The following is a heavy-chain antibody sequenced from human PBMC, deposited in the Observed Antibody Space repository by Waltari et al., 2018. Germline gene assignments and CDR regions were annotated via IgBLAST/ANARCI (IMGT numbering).Heavy chain of an antibody. CDR2: IYHSGST. J-gene: IGHJ4*02. CDR1: GGSISSSNW. CDR3: ARSSTGPPQYCVRD. V-gene: IGHV4-4*02. D-gene: IGHD2-21*01. Sequence: QVQLQESGPGLVKPSGTLSLTCAVSGGSISSSNWWSWVRQPPGKGLEWIGEIYHSGSTNYNPSLKIRVTISVDKSKNQFSLKLSSVTAADTAVYYCARSSTGPPQYCVRDWGQGTLVTVSS.